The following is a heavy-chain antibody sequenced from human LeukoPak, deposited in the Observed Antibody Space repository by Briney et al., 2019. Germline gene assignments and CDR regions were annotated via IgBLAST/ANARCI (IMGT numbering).Heavy chain of an antibody. V-gene: IGHV3-33*01. D-gene: IGHD2-2*01. Sequence: GGSLRLSCATSGFTFSSDGMHWVRQAPGKGLEWVAVIWYDGSNKYYADSVKGRFTISRDNSKNTLYLQMNSLRAEDTAVYYCARELSTSFDYWGQGTLVTVSS. CDR2: IWYDGSNK. CDR1: GFTFSSDG. J-gene: IGHJ4*02. CDR3: ARELSTSFDY.